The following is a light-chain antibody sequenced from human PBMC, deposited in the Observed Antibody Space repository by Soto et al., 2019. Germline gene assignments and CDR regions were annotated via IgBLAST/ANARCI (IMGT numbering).Light chain of an antibody. Sequence: DIQMTQSPSTVSASVGDRITITCRASQSINTWLAWYRQRPGEAPQLLIYDGSTLAMVVPSRFSGSGSGTDFPLSISRLQPDDFATFYCQQYQTYSRTFGQGTKVEV. CDR3: QQYQTYSRT. V-gene: IGKV1-5*01. CDR2: DGS. CDR1: QSINTW. J-gene: IGKJ1*01.